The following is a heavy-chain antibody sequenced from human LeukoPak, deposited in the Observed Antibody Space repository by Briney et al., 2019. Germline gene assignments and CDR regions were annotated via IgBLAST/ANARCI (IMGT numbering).Heavy chain of an antibody. Sequence: GGSLRLSCAASGFTLGDYGISWVRQAPGKGLEWVAGVNRNGDGTAYGASVKGRFTISRDNAKKSLVLQMDSLRAEDTARYYSVRGNSSPRGFFDYWGQGTLVTVSS. D-gene: IGHD2-2*01. J-gene: IGHJ4*02. CDR3: VRGNSSPRGFFDY. V-gene: IGHV3-20*04. CDR1: GFTLGDYG. CDR2: VNRNGDGT.